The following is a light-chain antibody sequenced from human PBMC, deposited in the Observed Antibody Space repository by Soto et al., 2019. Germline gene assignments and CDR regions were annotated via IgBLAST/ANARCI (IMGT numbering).Light chain of an antibody. CDR3: QQSESSPRT. J-gene: IGKJ1*01. CDR1: QSVTSTY. V-gene: IGKV3-20*01. Sequence: EIELTQSPGTLSLSPGERATLSCRASQSVTSTYLAWYQQTPGQAPRLLTYGTSNRATGVPDRFSGSGSGTDFTLNISGLEPEDFAVYYCQQSESSPRTFGQGTKVDIK. CDR2: GTS.